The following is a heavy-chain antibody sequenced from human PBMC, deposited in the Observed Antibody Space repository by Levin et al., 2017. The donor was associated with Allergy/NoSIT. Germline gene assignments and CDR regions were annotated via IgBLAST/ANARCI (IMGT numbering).Heavy chain of an antibody. J-gene: IGHJ4*02. D-gene: IGHD6-6*01. CDR3: AKDLSSYYFDF. CDR2: ISFDGGNK. Sequence: GGSLRLSCAASGFPFSSYGMHWVRQAPGKGLEWVALISFDGGNKYYVDSVKGRFTTSRDNSKNTLYLQMNSLRAEDTAVYYCAKDLSSYYFDFWGQGTLVTVSS. CDR1: GFPFSSYG. V-gene: IGHV3-30*18.